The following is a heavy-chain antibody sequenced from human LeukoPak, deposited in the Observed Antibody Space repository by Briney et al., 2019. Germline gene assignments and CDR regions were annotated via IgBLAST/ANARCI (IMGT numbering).Heavy chain of an antibody. CDR2: IYYSGST. J-gene: IGHJ5*02. CDR1: GGSISSYY. V-gene: IGHV4-59*08. Sequence: SGTLSLTCTVSGGSISSYYWSWIRQPPGKGLEWIGYIYYSGSTNYNPSLKSRVTISVDTSKNQFSLKLSSVTAADTAVYYCARLHTVTTYWFDPWGQGTLVTVSS. CDR3: ARLHTVTTYWFDP. D-gene: IGHD4-11*01.